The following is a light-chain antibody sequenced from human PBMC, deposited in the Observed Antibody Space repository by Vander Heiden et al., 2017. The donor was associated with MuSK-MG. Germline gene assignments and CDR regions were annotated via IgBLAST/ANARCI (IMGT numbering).Light chain of an antibody. CDR3: TSRDSSGNLV. J-gene: IGLJ1*01. CDR1: SLRSYY. Sequence: SSELTQDPAVSVALGQTVRITCQGDSLRSYYASWYQQKPGQAPVLGIYGKNNRPSGIPDRFSGSSSGNTDSLTITGAQAEDEADYYCTSRDSSGNLVFGTGTKV. CDR2: GKN. V-gene: IGLV3-19*01.